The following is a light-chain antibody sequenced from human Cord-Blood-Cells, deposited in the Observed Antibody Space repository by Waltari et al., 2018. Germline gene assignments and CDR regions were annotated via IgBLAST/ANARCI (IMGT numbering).Light chain of an antibody. CDR1: QSVRSSY. J-gene: IGKJ4*01. CDR2: GAS. Sequence: EIVLTQSPGTLSLSPGERATLPCRASQSVRSSYLAWYQQKPGQAPRPLIYGASSRATGIPDRFSGSGSGTDFTLTISRLEPEDFAVYYCQQYGSSPPLTFGGGTKVEIK. CDR3: QQYGSSPPLT. V-gene: IGKV3-20*01.